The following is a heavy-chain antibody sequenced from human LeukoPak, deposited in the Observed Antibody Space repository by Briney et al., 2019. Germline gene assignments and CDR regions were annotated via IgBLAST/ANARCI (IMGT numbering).Heavy chain of an antibody. V-gene: IGHV4-30-4*08. CDR2: IYYSGST. CDR3: ARVGGTNYYYYYMDV. D-gene: IGHD2-15*01. CDR1: GGSISSSSYY. J-gene: IGHJ6*03. Sequence: SETLSLTCTVSGGSISSSSYYWGWIRQPPGKGLEWIGYIYYSGSTYYNPSLKSRVTISVDTSKNQFSLKLSSVTAADTAVYYCARVGGTNYYYYYMDVWGKGTTVTVSS.